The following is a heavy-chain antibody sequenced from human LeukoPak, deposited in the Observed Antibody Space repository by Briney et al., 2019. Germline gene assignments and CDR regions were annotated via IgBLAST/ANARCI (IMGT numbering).Heavy chain of an antibody. Sequence: ASVKVSCKTSGYIFTSYGISWVRQAPGQGLEWMGWISVHNGYTRYAQKFQGRVTMTTDTSARTAYMDLRSLRPDGTAVYYCARDMRHYRNYDSSGYYYNFEYWGQGTQVTVSA. D-gene: IGHD3-22*01. CDR3: ARDMRHYRNYDSSGYYYNFEY. CDR1: GYIFTSYG. CDR2: ISVHNGYT. V-gene: IGHV1-18*01. J-gene: IGHJ4*02.